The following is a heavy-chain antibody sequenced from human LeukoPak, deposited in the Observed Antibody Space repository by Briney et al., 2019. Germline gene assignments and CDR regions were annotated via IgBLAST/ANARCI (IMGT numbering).Heavy chain of an antibody. Sequence: SETLSLTCTVSGGSISSYYWSWIRQPPGKGLEWIGYIYYSGSTYYNPSLKSRVTISVDTSKNQFSLKLSSVTAADTAVYYCARGIVATEYYFDYWGQGTLVTVSS. CDR1: GGSISSYY. CDR3: ARGIVATEYYFDY. J-gene: IGHJ4*02. CDR2: IYYSGST. D-gene: IGHD5-12*01. V-gene: IGHV4-59*01.